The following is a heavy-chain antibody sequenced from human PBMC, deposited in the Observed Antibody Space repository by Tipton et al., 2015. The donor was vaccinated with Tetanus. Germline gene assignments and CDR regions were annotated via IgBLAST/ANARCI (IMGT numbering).Heavy chain of an antibody. J-gene: IGHJ6*02. CDR1: GYTFTGYY. CDR3: ARDFAYDYSNPSSGYYYGMDV. CDR2: INPNSGGT. D-gene: IGHD4-11*01. Sequence: QVQLVQSGAEVKKPGASVKVSCKASGYTFTGYYMHWVRQAPGQGLERMGWINPNSGGTNYAQKFQGWVTMTRETSISTAYMGLSRLRSDDTAVYYCARDFAYDYSNPSSGYYYGMDVWGQGTTVTVSS. V-gene: IGHV1-2*04.